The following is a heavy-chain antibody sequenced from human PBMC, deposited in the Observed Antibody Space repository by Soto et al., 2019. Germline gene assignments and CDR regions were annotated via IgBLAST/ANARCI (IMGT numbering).Heavy chain of an antibody. V-gene: IGHV3-23*01. D-gene: IGHD2-15*01. CDR3: AKDLVVVAVTGPEYFQH. CDR1: GFTFSSYA. Sequence: GGSLRLSCAASGFTFSSYAMSWVRQAPGKGLEWVSAISGSGGSTYYADSVKGRFTISRDNSKNTLYLQMNSLRAEDTAVYYCAKDLVVVAVTGPEYFQHWGQGTLVTVSS. CDR2: ISGSGGST. J-gene: IGHJ1*01.